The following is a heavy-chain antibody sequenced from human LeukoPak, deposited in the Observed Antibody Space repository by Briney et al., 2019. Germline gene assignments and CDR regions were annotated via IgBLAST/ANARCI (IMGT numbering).Heavy chain of an antibody. CDR3: ATSTYYDFWSGYHPDAFDI. CDR1: GFTFSSYA. D-gene: IGHD3-3*01. V-gene: IGHV3-23*01. Sequence: GGSLRLSCAASGFTFSSYAMSWVRQAPGKGLEWVSAISGGSTYYADSVKGRFTISRDNSKNTLYLQMNSLRAEDTAVYYCATSTYYDFWSGYHPDAFDIWGQGTMVTVSS. J-gene: IGHJ3*02. CDR2: ISGGST.